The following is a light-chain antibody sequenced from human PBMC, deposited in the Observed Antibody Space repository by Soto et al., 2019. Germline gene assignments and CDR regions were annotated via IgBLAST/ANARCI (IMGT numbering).Light chain of an antibody. CDR3: AAWDDSLNGVV. Sequence: QSVLTQPPSASGTPGQRVIISCSGSSSNIGSNTVNWYQQLPGTAPKLLIYSNNQRPSGVPHRVSGSKSGTSASRAISGLQSEDEADYYCAAWDDSLNGVVFGEGTKLTVL. J-gene: IGLJ2*01. CDR1: SSNIGSNT. CDR2: SNN. V-gene: IGLV1-44*01.